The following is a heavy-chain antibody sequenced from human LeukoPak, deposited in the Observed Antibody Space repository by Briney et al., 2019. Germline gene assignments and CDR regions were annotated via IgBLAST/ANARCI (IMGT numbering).Heavy chain of an antibody. CDR3: ARAGCSSTSCYPTLYAFDI. V-gene: IGHV3-74*01. J-gene: IGHJ3*02. D-gene: IGHD2-2*01. CDR1: GFTFSSYW. CDR2: INSDGSST. Sequence: GGSLRLSCAASGFTFSSYWMHWVRQAPGKGLVWVSRINSDGSSTSYADSVKGRFTISRDNAKNTLYLQMNSLSAEDTAVYYCARAGCSSTSCYPTLYAFDIWGQGTMVTVSS.